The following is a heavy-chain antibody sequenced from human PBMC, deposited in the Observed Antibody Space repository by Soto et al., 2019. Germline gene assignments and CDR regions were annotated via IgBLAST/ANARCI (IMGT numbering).Heavy chain of an antibody. J-gene: IGHJ6*02. CDR3: ARERFDSSYDYYGMDV. V-gene: IGHV1-69*13. D-gene: IGHD6-6*01. Sequence: SVEVSCKASGGTFSSYAISWVRQAPGQGLEWMGGIIPIFGTANYAQKFQGRVTITADESTSTAYMELSSLRSEDTAVYYCARERFDSSYDYYGMDVWGQGTTVTVSS. CDR1: GGTFSSYA. CDR2: IIPIFGTA.